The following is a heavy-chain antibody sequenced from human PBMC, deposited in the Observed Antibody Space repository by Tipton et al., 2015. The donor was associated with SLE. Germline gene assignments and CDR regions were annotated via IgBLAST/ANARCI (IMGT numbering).Heavy chain of an antibody. Sequence: TLSLTCAVYGGSFSGYYWSWIRQPPGKGLEWIGEVIHSGTTTYHPSLKSRVAISVDTSKSQFSLRLTSVSAADTAVYYCARDQRGSGSFGYWGQGTLVTVSS. CDR3: ARDQRGSGSFGY. D-gene: IGHD1-26*01. CDR2: VIHSGTT. J-gene: IGHJ4*02. V-gene: IGHV4-34*12. CDR1: GGSFSGYY.